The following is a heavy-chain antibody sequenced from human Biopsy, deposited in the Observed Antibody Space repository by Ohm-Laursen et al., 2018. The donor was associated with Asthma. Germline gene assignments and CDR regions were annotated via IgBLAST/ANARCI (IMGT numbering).Heavy chain of an antibody. CDR2: ISVYNGNT. CDR3: ARAVDYSHYYGIDV. J-gene: IGHJ6*02. D-gene: IGHD3-10*01. CDR1: GYTFNSAV. Sequence: ASVKVSCKTSGYTFNSAVITWVRQAPGPGLEWMGWISVYNGNTKVAQKLQDRVTMITDTSTSTAYMELRSLRSDDTAVYFCARAVDYSHYYGIDVWGQGTTVTVS. V-gene: IGHV1-18*01.